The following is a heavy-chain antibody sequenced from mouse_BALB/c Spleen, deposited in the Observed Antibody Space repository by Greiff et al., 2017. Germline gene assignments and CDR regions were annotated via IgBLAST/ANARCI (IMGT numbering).Heavy chain of an antibody. Sequence: QVQLQQSGPELVKPGASVKMSCKASGYTFTSYYIHWVKQRPGQGLEWIGWIYPGDGSTKYNEKFKGKTTLTADKSSSTAYMLLSSLTSEDSAIYFCARSLHYYGSSLFAYWGQGTLVTVSA. J-gene: IGHJ3*01. CDR3: ARSLHYYGSSLFAY. CDR2: IYPGDGST. CDR1: GYTFTSYY. V-gene: IGHV1S56*01. D-gene: IGHD1-1*01.